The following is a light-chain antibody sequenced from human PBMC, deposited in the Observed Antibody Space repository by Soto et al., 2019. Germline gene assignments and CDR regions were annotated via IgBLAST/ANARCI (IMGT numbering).Light chain of an antibody. Sequence: DIQMAQSPSSLSASVGDRVTITCRSSQGISNFLAWYQQKPGKVPKVLIYAASTLQSGVPSRFSGSRSGTDFTLTISSLQPEDVATYYCQKHNSAPWTFGQGTKVEIK. V-gene: IGKV1-27*01. J-gene: IGKJ1*01. CDR1: QGISNF. CDR2: AAS. CDR3: QKHNSAPWT.